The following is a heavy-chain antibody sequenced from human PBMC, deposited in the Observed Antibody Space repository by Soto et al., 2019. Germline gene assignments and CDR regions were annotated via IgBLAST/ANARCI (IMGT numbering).Heavy chain of an antibody. D-gene: IGHD3-16*02. Sequence: VQLVESGGGLVQPGRSLRLSCVASGFTFDDYAMHWVRQAPGKGLEWVSGMSWNRGSIVYADSVKGRFTISRDNAKNSLYLQMNSLRPEDSGLYYCAKDISLGELSAPDHWGQGTLVTVSS. V-gene: IGHV3-9*01. J-gene: IGHJ4*02. CDR2: MSWNRGSI. CDR3: AKDISLGELSAPDH. CDR1: GFTFDDYA.